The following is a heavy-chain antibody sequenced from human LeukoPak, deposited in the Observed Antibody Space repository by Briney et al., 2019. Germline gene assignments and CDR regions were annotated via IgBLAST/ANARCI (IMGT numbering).Heavy chain of an antibody. V-gene: IGHV5-51*01. CDR2: IYAGDSDT. D-gene: IGHD3-10*01. Sequence: GESLKISCKASGYRFTNFWIAWVRQMPGKGLEWMGIIYAGDSDTRYSPSLQGQVTMSVDKSSSTAYLQWTSLKASDTAMYYCARSGLARGMDVWGKGTTVTVAS. CDR3: ARSGLARGMDV. CDR1: GYRFTNFW. J-gene: IGHJ6*04.